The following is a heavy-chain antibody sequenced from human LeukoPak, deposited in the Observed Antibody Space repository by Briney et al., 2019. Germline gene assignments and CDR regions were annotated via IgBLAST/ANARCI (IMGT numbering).Heavy chain of an antibody. Sequence: GRSLRLSCAASGFTFSSYEMNWVRQAPGKGLEWVSYISSSGSTIYYADSVKGRFTISRDNAKNSLYLQMNSLRAEETAVYYCARGAGYSSSWYYYYGMDVWGQGTTVTVSS. D-gene: IGHD6-13*01. J-gene: IGHJ6*02. CDR1: GFTFSSYE. CDR3: ARGAGYSSSWYYYYGMDV. CDR2: ISSSGSTI. V-gene: IGHV3-48*03.